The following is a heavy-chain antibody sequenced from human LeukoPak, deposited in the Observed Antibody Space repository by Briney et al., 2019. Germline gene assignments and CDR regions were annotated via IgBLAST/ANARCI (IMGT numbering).Heavy chain of an antibody. CDR2: VSYSGNT. CDR1: GDFLNNSL. D-gene: IGHD3-22*01. J-gene: IGHJ2*01. CDR3: ARGDDSGAHYPSRFDL. V-gene: IGHV4-59*01. Sequence: KASETLSLTCTVSGDFLNNSLWSWIRQPPGEGLEWIGDVSYSGNTNHNPSLKSRVTMSVDTSKNSFSLTVTSVTAADTAVYFCARGDDSGAHYPSRFDLWGRGTLVTVSS.